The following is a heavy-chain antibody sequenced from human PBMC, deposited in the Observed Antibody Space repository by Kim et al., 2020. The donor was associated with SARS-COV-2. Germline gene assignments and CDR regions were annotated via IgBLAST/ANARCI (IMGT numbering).Heavy chain of an antibody. CDR2: INAGNGNT. D-gene: IGHD5-12*01. Sequence: ASVKVSCKASGYTFTSYAMHWVRQAPGQRLEWMGWINAGNGNTKYSQKFQGRVTITRDTSVSTAYMELGRLRSEDTALYYCASVPHTGDSGYDGMGRGFDFGGPVTLVTASS. J-gene: IGHJ4*02. V-gene: IGHV1-3*01. CDR3: ASVPHTGDSGYDGMGRGFDF. CDR1: GYTFTSYA.